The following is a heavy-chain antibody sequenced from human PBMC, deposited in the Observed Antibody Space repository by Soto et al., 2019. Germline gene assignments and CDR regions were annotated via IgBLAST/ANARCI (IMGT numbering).Heavy chain of an antibody. Sequence: SETLSLTCTVSGGSISRGGYYWSWIRQPPGKGLEWIGYIYYSGSTYYNPSLKSRVTISVDMSKNQFSLKLSSVTAADTAVYYCARVERVLPHLWFGESTELFDFWGQGTLVTVSS. CDR1: GGSISRGGYY. CDR3: ARVERVLPHLWFGESTELFDF. J-gene: IGHJ4*02. D-gene: IGHD3-10*01. CDR2: IYYSGST. V-gene: IGHV4-30-4*01.